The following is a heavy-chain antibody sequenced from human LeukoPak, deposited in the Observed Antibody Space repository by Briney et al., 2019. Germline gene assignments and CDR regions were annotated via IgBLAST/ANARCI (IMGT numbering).Heavy chain of an antibody. Sequence: SETLSLTCAVHGVSFRAHYWSWLRQSPGKGLEWIGETNPGGQTNYNPSLKSRVTISVGPSENRFSLRLTSVTAADTAVYFCARSRCGHSDEICFYYWGRGTLVTVSS. CDR3: ARSRCGHSDEICFYY. V-gene: IGHV4-34*01. D-gene: IGHD1-26*01. J-gene: IGHJ4*02. CDR1: GVSFRAHY. CDR2: TNPGGQT.